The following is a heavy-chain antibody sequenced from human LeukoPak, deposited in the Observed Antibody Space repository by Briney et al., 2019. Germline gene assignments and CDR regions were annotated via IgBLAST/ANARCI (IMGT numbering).Heavy chain of an antibody. D-gene: IGHD2-2*02. J-gene: IGHJ5*02. CDR3: ARDGALKGDTLLNWFDP. V-gene: IGHV7-4-1*04. CDR1: GYTFTSYA. Sequence: GASVKVSCKASGYTFTSYAMNWVRQAPGQGLEWMGWINTNTGNPTYAQGFTGRFVFSLDASVSMAYLQISSLKAEDTAVYYCARDGALKGDTLLNWFDPWGQGTLVTVSS. CDR2: INTNTGNP.